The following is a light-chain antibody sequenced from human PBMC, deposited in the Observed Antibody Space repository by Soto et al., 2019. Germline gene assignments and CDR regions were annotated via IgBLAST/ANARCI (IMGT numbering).Light chain of an antibody. CDR2: GAS. Sequence: EIVLTQSPGTLSLSPGERATLSCRASQGLSSTYLAWYQQKPGQAPRLLIYGASSRATGIPDRFSGSGSGTDFTLTISRLEPEDFAVYYCQQYCSSPRTFGQGTKVVIK. CDR3: QQYCSSPRT. CDR1: QGLSSTY. J-gene: IGKJ1*01. V-gene: IGKV3-20*01.